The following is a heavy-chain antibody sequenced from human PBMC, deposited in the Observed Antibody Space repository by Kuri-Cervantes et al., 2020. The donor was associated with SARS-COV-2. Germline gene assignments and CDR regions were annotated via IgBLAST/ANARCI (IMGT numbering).Heavy chain of an antibody. Sequence: GESLKISCAASGFTFSSYSMNWVRQAPGKGLEWVSSISSSSGYIYYADSVKGRFTISRDNAKNSLYLQMNSLRAEDTAVYYCARDFLLLAAQDYWGQGTLVTVSS. CDR2: ISSSSGYI. J-gene: IGHJ4*02. CDR1: GFTFSSYS. D-gene: IGHD6-13*01. CDR3: ARDFLLLAAQDY. V-gene: IGHV3-21*01.